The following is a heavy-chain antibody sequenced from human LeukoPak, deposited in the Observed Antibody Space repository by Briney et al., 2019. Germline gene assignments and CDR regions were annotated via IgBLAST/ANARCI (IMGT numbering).Heavy chain of an antibody. Sequence: PGGSVRLYCAASGFTFDDYAMHWVRQAPGKGLEWVSGISWNSGSIGYADSVKGRFTISRDNAKNSLYLQMNSLRAEDTALYYCAKAIAAAGNTWFDPWGQGTLVTVSS. J-gene: IGHJ5*02. CDR3: AKAIAAAGNTWFDP. CDR1: GFTFDDYA. V-gene: IGHV3-9*01. CDR2: ISWNSGSI. D-gene: IGHD6-13*01.